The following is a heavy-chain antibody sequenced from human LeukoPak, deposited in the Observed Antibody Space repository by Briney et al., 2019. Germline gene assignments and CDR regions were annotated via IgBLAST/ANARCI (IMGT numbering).Heavy chain of an antibody. J-gene: IGHJ3*02. CDR1: GFTFSRYW. V-gene: IGHV3-74*01. D-gene: IGHD4-17*01. CDR2: INSDGSTT. Sequence: PGGSLRLSCGASGFTFSRYWMHWVRQAPGKGLVWVSRINSDGSTTTYADSVKGRFTISRDNAKDTLYLQMNSLRAEDTALYHCAKDPNGDYIGAFDMWGQGTMVTVSS. CDR3: AKDPNGDYIGAFDM.